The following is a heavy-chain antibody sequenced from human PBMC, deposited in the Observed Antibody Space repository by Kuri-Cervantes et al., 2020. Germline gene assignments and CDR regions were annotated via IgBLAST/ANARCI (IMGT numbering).Heavy chain of an antibody. D-gene: IGHD3-3*01. J-gene: IGHJ6*03. CDR2: ISWSGATV. V-gene: IGHV3-9*01. Sequence: GGSLRLSCAASGFTFNDYAMQWVRQRPGRGLEWVSGISWSGATVGYADSVKGRFTISRDNAKKSLYPQMNSLRAEDTALYYCARDWSMEVWGEGTTVNRLL. CDR1: GFTFNDYA. CDR3: ARDWSMEV.